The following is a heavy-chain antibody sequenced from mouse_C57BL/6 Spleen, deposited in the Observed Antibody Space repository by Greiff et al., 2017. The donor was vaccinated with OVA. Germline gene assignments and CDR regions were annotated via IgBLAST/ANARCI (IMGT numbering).Heavy chain of an antibody. CDR1: GYTFTSYW. J-gene: IGHJ4*01. CDR2: INPSNGGT. V-gene: IGHV1-53*01. D-gene: IGHD1-1*01. CDR3: ARSVLLLRPSYAMDY. Sequence: QVQLQQPGTDLVKPGASVKLSCKASGYTFTSYWMHWVKQRPGQGLEWIGNINPSNGGTNYNEKFKSKATLTVDKSSSTAYMQLSSLTSEDSAVYYCARSVLLLRPSYAMDYWGQGTSVTVSS.